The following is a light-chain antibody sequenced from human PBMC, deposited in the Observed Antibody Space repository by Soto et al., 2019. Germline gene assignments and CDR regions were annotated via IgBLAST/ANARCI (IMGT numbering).Light chain of an antibody. V-gene: IGKV1-12*01. CDR2: AAS. J-gene: IGKJ2*01. Sequence: DIQMTQSPSSVSASVGDRVTITCRASHVISSWLAWYQQKPGKAPKLLIYAASRLQSGVPSRFSVSESGADFSLTISSLQPEEVATYYWQQTNDFPYTFGQGTKLEIK. CDR3: QQTNDFPYT. CDR1: HVISSW.